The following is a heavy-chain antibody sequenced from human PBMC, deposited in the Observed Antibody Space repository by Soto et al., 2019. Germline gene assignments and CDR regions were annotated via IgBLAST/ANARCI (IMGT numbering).Heavy chain of an antibody. J-gene: IGHJ4*02. D-gene: IGHD3-16*02. V-gene: IGHV3-30*15. CDR1: GFTFTSYA. CDR3: ARDRLRLGELSLIGYFDY. CDR2: ISYDGINE. Sequence: QVQLVESGGSVVQPGRSLRLSCEASGFTFTSYAMHWVRQAPGKGLEWVAVISYDGINEYYADSVKGRFTISRDNSKNTLFLQMSSLRVEDTGVYYCARDRLRLGELSLIGYFDYWGQGTLVTVS.